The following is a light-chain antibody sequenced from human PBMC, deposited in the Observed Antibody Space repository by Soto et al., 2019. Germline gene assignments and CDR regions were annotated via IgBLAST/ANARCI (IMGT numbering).Light chain of an antibody. J-gene: IGKJ2*01. CDR1: QSVTTN. CDR3: LQYNSWPPMYT. Sequence: DIVMTQSPATLSVSPGEGATLSCRASQSVTTNLAWYRLKPGQTPRLVIFAASLRPTGIPDRFSGSGSGTEFNLTISGLQSEDFAVYYCLQYNSWPPMYTFGQGTKLEIK. V-gene: IGKV3-15*01. CDR2: AAS.